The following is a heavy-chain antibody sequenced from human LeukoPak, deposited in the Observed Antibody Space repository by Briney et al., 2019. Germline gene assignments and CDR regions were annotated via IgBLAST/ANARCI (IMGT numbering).Heavy chain of an antibody. CDR2: IKHRGSP. D-gene: IGHD3-9*01. J-gene: IGHJ4*02. CDR3: AKGIRYFDWFLSPV. CDR1: GGSFSGYY. Sequence: SETLSLTCAVYGGSFSGYYWSWIRQPPGKGLEGIGEIKHRGSPNYNPSLTSRVTISVDTSKNQFSLKLSSVTAADTFVFQGAKGIRYFDWFLSPVWGQGTLVTVSS. V-gene: IGHV4-34*01.